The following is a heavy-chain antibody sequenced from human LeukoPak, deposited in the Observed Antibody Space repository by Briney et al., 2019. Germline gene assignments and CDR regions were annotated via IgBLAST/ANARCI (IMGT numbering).Heavy chain of an antibody. Sequence: GASVKVSCKASGYTFTGYYIHWVRQAPGQGLEWMGWINPNSGGTNYAQKFQGRVTMTRDTSISTAYMELSRLRSDDTAVYYCASLGYCGSTSCHPYYYYYGMDVWGQGTTVTVSS. CDR3: ASLGYCGSTSCHPYYYYYGMDV. D-gene: IGHD2-2*01. V-gene: IGHV1-2*02. J-gene: IGHJ6*02. CDR1: GYTFTGYY. CDR2: INPNSGGT.